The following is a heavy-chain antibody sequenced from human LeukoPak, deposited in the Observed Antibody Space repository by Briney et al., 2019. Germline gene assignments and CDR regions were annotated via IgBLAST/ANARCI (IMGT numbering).Heavy chain of an antibody. Sequence: SVKVSCKASGGTFSSYAISWVRQAPGHGLEWMGGIIPIFGTANYAQKFQGRVTITADESTSTAYMELSSLRSEDTAVYYCARGLNYYDSSGYVPFQHWGQGTLVTVSS. J-gene: IGHJ1*01. V-gene: IGHV1-69*01. CDR1: GGTFSSYA. CDR3: ARGLNYYDSSGYVPFQH. D-gene: IGHD3-22*01. CDR2: IIPIFGTA.